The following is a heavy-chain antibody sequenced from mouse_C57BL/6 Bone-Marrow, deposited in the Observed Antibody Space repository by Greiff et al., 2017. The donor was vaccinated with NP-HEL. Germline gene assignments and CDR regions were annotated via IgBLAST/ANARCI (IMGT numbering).Heavy chain of an antibody. CDR3: ARCGYGSSYEWYFDV. V-gene: IGHV1-59*01. J-gene: IGHJ1*03. CDR2: IDPSDSYT. D-gene: IGHD1-1*01. CDR1: GYTFTSYW. Sequence: VQLQQPGAELVRPGTSVKLSCKASGYTFTSYWMHWVKQRPGQGLEWIGVIDPSDSYTNYNQKFKGKATLTVDTSSSTAYMQLSSLTSEDSAVYYGARCGYGSSYEWYFDVWGTGTTVTVSS.